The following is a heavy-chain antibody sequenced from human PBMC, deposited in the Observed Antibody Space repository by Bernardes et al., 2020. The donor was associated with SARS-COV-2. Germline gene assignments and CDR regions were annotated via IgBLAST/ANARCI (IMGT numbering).Heavy chain of an antibody. CDR2: FKSKTDGGTI. D-gene: IGHD3-3*01. Sequence: GGSLRLSCAASGFTLNDAWMNWVRQAPGKWLEWVGRFKSKTDGGTIHYAAPVKGRFTISRDESKNMFYLQMNSLKTDDTAVYFCATDGYHYRSGYWLQEAFGVWGQGTMVTVSS. CDR1: GFTLNDAW. CDR3: ATDGYHYRSGYWLQEAFGV. J-gene: IGHJ3*01. V-gene: IGHV3-15*01.